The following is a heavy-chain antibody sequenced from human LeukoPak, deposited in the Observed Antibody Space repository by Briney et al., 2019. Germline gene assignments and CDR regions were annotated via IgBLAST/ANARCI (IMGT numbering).Heavy chain of an antibody. CDR1: GGSISSYY. CDR3: ARGGADILTGLLY. CDR2: IYYSGST. D-gene: IGHD3-9*01. J-gene: IGHJ4*02. V-gene: IGHV4-59*01. Sequence: PSETLSLTCTVSGGSISSYYWSWIRQPPGKGLEWIGYIYYSGSTNYNPSLKSRVTISVDTSKNQFSLKLSSVTAADTAVYYCARGGADILTGLLYWGQGTLVTVSS.